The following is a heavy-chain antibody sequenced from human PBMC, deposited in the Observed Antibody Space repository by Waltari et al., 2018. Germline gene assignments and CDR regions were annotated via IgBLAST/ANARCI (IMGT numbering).Heavy chain of an antibody. J-gene: IGHJ6*02. CDR3: ALDTGALWMDV. D-gene: IGHD2-21*01. Sequence: QVQLVQSGAEVKKPGASVKISCKTSESTFTSSYIHWVRQAPGQGLEWMGIINPSGGSTIYAQKFQGRVTMTRDTSTSTVYMELSSLRSDDTAVYYCALDTGALWMDVWGRGTTVTVSS. CDR1: ESTFTSSY. V-gene: IGHV1-46*01. CDR2: INPSGGST.